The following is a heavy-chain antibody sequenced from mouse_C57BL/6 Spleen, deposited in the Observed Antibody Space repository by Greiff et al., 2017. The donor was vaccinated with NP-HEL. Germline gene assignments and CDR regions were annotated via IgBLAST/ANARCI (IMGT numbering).Heavy chain of an antibody. Sequence: VQLQQSGPGLVAPSQSLSITCTVSGFSLTSYGVDWVRQSPGKGLEWLGVIWGVGSTNYNSALKSRLSISKDNSKSQVFLKMNSLQTDDTAMYYCARITTVADYWGQGTSVTVSS. J-gene: IGHJ4*01. V-gene: IGHV2-6*01. CDR1: GFSLTSYG. CDR2: IWGVGST. CDR3: ARITTVADY. D-gene: IGHD1-1*01.